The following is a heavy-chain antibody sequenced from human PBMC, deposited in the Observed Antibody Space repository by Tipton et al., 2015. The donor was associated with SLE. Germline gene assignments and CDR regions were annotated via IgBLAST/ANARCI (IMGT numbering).Heavy chain of an antibody. J-gene: IGHJ4*02. CDR1: GFTFSSYS. D-gene: IGHD6-13*01. Sequence: RPLRLSCAASGFTFSSYSMNWVRQAPGKGLEWVAVISYDGSNKYYADSVKGRFTISRDNSKNTLYLQMNSLRAEDTAVYYCARADSSSWYVDYWGQGTLVTVSS. V-gene: IGHV3-30*03. CDR2: ISYDGSNK. CDR3: ARADSSSWYVDY.